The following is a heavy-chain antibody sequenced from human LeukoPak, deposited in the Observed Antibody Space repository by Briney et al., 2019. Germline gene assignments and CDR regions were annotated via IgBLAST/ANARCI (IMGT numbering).Heavy chain of an antibody. CDR1: GGSISSGSYY. Sequence: SETLSLTCTVSGGSISSGSYYWSWIRQPAGKGLEWIGRIYTSGSTNYNPSLKSRVTISVDTSKNQFSLKLSSVTAADTAVYYCAVLLWFGEQPHEYFQHWGQGTLVTVSS. J-gene: IGHJ1*01. V-gene: IGHV4-61*02. CDR2: IYTSGST. D-gene: IGHD3-10*01. CDR3: AVLLWFGEQPHEYFQH.